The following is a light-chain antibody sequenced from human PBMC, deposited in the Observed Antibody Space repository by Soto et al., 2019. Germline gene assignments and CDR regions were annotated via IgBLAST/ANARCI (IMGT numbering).Light chain of an antibody. J-gene: IGLJ1*01. CDR3: SSYTRSVTYV. CDR2: EIS. Sequence: QSALTQPASVSGSPGQSITISCTGTSSDVGGYNSVSWYQQHPGKAPKLIIYEISNRPAGVSTRFSGSKSGNTASLTISGLQADDEADDYFSSYTRSVTYVFGAGTKLTVL. V-gene: IGLV2-14*03. CDR1: SSDVGGYNS.